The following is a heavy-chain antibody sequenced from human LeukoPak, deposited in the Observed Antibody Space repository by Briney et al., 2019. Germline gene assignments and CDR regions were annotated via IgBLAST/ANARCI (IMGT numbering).Heavy chain of an antibody. CDR2: ISYDGSNK. CDR3: AKVLYDSSGYPFDY. D-gene: IGHD3-22*01. J-gene: IGHJ4*02. V-gene: IGHV3-30*18. CDR1: GFTFSSYG. Sequence: PGRSLRLSCAASGFTFSSYGMHWVRQAPGKGLEWVAVISYDGSNKYYADSVKGRFTISRDNSKNTLYLQMNSLRAEDTAVYYCAKVLYDSSGYPFDYWGQGTLVTVSS.